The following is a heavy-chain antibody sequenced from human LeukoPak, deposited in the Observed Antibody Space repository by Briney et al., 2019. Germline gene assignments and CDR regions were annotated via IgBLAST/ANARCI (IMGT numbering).Heavy chain of an antibody. CDR1: GGSFSGGNYY. CDR3: ARVSTLDGIVLDS. J-gene: IGHJ4*02. CDR2: VYTSGRT. V-gene: IGHV4-61*02. D-gene: IGHD2-15*01. Sequence: PSETLSLTCTVSGGSFSGGNYYWSWIRQPAGKGLYWIGRVYTSGRTNYNPSLRNRVSMSLDTSKNQFSLTLNSVTAAYTAVYYCARVSTLDGIVLDSWGQGILVTVSP.